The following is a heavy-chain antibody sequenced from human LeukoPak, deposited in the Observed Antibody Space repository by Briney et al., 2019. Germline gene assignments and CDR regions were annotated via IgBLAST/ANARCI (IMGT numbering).Heavy chain of an antibody. Sequence: PGGSLRLSCAASGFTFSSYGMSWVRQAPGKGLECVSTISGSGGTSFYADSVKGRFTISRDNSKNTLYLQMNSLRAEDTAVYYCAKGGLSGWNTYSEYWGQGTLVTVSS. V-gene: IGHV3-23*01. J-gene: IGHJ4*02. D-gene: IGHD6-19*01. CDR2: ISGSGGTS. CDR3: AKGGLSGWNTYSEY. CDR1: GFTFSSYG.